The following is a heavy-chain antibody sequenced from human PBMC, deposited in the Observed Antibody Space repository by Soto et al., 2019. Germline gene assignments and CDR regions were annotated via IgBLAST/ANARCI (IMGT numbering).Heavy chain of an antibody. J-gene: IGHJ5*02. D-gene: IGHD3-3*01. CDR2: INPHGGST. CDR1: GDTFTSYY. V-gene: IGHV1-46*01. Sequence: GASVKVSCKAPGDTFTSYYLNWVRQAPGQGLEWMGVINPHGGSTKYAQKFQGRITMTRDTSRSTVYMELSNLRSDDTAIYYCARSSGGNFGIIIEGSNWFDPWGQGILVTVSS. CDR3: ARSSGGNFGIIIEGSNWFDP.